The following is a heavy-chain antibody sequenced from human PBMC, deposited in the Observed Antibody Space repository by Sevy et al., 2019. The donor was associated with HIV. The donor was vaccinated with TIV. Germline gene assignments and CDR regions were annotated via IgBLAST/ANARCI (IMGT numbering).Heavy chain of an antibody. CDR2: IKSKTDGGTT. V-gene: IGHV3-15*01. CDR1: GFTFSNAW. Sequence: GGSLRLSCAASGFTFSNAWMSWVRQAPGKGLEWVGRIKSKTDGGTTDYAAPVKGRFTISRDDSKNTLYLQLNSMKTEDTAVYYCTTYYYGSGSYFGRDYWGQGTLVTVSS. CDR3: TTYYYGSGSYFGRDY. J-gene: IGHJ4*02. D-gene: IGHD3-10*01.